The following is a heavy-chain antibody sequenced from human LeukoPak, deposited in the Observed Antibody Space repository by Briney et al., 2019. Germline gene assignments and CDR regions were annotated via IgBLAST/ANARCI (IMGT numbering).Heavy chain of an antibody. J-gene: IGHJ3*02. Sequence: SGTLSLTCTVSGGSISNSTNFWGWIRQPPGKEMEWIGSLYHSGRTYYNPSLKSRVTISEDSSKNQISLKMTSVTVADTAVYYCARVRSSRYCSGGSCYLAWAFDIWGQGTMVTVSS. D-gene: IGHD2-15*01. V-gene: IGHV4-39*07. CDR2: LYHSGRT. CDR1: GGSISNSTNF. CDR3: ARVRSSRYCSGGSCYLAWAFDI.